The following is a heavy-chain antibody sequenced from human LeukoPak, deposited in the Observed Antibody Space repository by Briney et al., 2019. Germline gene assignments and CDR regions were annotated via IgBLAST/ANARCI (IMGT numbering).Heavy chain of an antibody. Sequence: SETLSLTCTVPGGSISSGGYYWRWIRQHPGKGLEWIGYIYYSGSTYYNPSLKSRVTISVDTSKNQFSLKLSSVTAADTAVYYCARMAYYYDSSGPKPYWYFDLWGRGTLVTVSS. CDR1: GGSISSGGYY. V-gene: IGHV4-31*03. J-gene: IGHJ2*01. CDR2: IYYSGST. D-gene: IGHD3-22*01. CDR3: ARMAYYYDSSGPKPYWYFDL.